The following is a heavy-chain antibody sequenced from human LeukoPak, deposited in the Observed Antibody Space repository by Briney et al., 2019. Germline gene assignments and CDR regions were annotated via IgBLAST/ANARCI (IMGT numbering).Heavy chain of an antibody. CDR3: SSESGAFCPFGY. CDR1: GGSISSTNW. CDR2: ISLAGRT. D-gene: IGHD1-26*01. J-gene: IGHJ4*02. Sequence: NPSETLSLTCGVSGGSISSTNWWSWVRQPPGQGLEWIGEISLAGRTNYNPSLNGRVTMSLDESSNQLSLNLTSVTAADTAIYYCSSESGAFCPFGYWGQGTLVIVPS. V-gene: IGHV4-4*02.